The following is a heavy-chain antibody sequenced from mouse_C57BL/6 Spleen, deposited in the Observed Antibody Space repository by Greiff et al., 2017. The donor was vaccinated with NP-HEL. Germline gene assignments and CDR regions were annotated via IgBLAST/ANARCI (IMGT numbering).Heavy chain of an antibody. V-gene: IGHV5-17*01. CDR3: ARRGQLRLPYYFDY. CDR2: ISSGSSTI. CDR1: GFTFSDYG. D-gene: IGHD3-2*02. Sequence: EVQGVESGGGLVKPGGSLKLSCAASGFTFSDYGMHWVRQAPEKGLEWVAYISSGSSTIYYADTVKGRFTISRDNAKNTLFLQMTSLRSEDTAMYYCARRGQLRLPYYFDYWGQGTTLTVSS. J-gene: IGHJ2*01.